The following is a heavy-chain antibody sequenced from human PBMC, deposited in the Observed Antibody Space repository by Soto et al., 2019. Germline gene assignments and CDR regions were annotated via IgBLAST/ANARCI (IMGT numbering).Heavy chain of an antibody. D-gene: IGHD3-22*01. J-gene: IGHJ6*02. CDR1: GFTFSDYY. Sequence: PGGSLRLSCAACGFTFSDYYMSWIRQAPGKXLEGVSYISSSGSTIYYADSVKGRFTISRDNAKNSLYLQMNSLRAEDTAVYYCARDRLTMIGAGDYYYYGMDVWGQGTTVTVSS. V-gene: IGHV3-11*01. CDR2: ISSSGSTI. CDR3: ARDRLTMIGAGDYYYYGMDV.